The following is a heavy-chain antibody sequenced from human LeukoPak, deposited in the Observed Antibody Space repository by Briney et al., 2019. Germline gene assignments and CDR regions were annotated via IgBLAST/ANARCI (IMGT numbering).Heavy chain of an antibody. CDR1: GFTVSSNY. CDR3: ARDLGSSWSFDY. D-gene: IGHD6-13*01. V-gene: IGHV3-53*01. CDR2: IYSGGST. J-gene: IGHJ4*02. Sequence: GGSLRLSCAASGFTVSSNYMSWFRQAPGKGLGWVSVIYSGGSTYYADSVKGRFTISRDNSKNTLYLQMNSLRAEDTAVYYCARDLGSSWSFDYWGQGTLVTVSS.